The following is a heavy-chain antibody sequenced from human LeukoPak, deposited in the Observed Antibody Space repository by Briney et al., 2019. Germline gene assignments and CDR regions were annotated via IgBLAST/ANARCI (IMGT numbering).Heavy chain of an antibody. J-gene: IGHJ5*02. CDR2: INSDESRT. D-gene: IGHD1-26*01. CDR3: ARSLVVGATYPYH. Sequence: PGGSLRLSCAASGFTFSTYWMHWVRQVPGKGLVWVSRINSDESRTNYADSVKGRFTISRDNAKNSLYLQLNSLRAEDTAVYYCARSLVVGATYPYHWGQGTLVTASS. V-gene: IGHV3-74*01. CDR1: GFTFSTYW.